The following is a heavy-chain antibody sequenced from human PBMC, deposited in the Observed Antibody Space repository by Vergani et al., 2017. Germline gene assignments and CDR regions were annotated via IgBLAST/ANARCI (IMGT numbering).Heavy chain of an antibody. V-gene: IGHV4-61*02. J-gene: IGHJ5*02. D-gene: IGHD3-10*01. Sequence: QVQLQESGPGLVKPSQTLSLTCTVSGGSISSGSYYWSWIRQPAGKGLEWIGRNYTSGSTNYNPSLKSRVTISVDTSKNQFSLKLSSVTAADTAVYYCARNHRYGSGSSSLLNWFDPWGQGTLVTVSS. CDR3: ARNHRYGSGSSSLLNWFDP. CDR1: GGSISSGSYY. CDR2: NYTSGST.